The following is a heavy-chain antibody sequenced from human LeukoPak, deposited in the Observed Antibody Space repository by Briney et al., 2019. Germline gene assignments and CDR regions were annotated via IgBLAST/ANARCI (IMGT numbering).Heavy chain of an antibody. CDR1: GFTFSSYG. D-gene: IGHD4-23*01. CDR2: IWYDGSNK. J-gene: IGHJ6*02. V-gene: IGHV3-33*01. CDR3: ATPRGDYYYGMDV. Sequence: GRSLRLSCAASGFTFSSYGMHWVRQAPGKGLEWVAVIWYDGSNKYYADSVKGRFTISRDNSKNTLYLQMNSLRAEDTAVYYCATPRGDYYYGMDVWGLGTTVTVSS.